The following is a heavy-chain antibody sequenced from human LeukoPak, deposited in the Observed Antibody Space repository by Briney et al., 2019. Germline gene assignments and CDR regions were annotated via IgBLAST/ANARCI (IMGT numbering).Heavy chain of an antibody. CDR1: GGSMSSYY. Sequence: PSETLSLTCTVSGGSMSSYYWSWMRQPPGKGMEWIGYIYYSGSTNYNPSLKSRVTISVDTSKNQFSLKLSSVTAADTAVYYCARDPGDGYYYYGMDVWGQGTTVTVSS. D-gene: IGHD7-27*01. CDR2: IYYSGST. J-gene: IGHJ6*02. CDR3: ARDPGDGYYYYGMDV. V-gene: IGHV4-59*01.